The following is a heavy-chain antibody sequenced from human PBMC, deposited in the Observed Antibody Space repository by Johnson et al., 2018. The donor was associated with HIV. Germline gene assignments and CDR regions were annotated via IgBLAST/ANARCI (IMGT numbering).Heavy chain of an antibody. CDR3: TTDLASDAFDI. J-gene: IGHJ3*02. V-gene: IGHV3-15*01. CDR1: GFTFSNAW. CDR2: IKSKTDGGTT. Sequence: VQLVESGGGLVKPGGSLILSCAASGFTFSNAWMSWVRQAPGKGLEWVGRIKSKTDGGTTDYAAPVKGRFTISRDDSKNTLYLQMNSLKTEDTAVYYCTTDLASDAFDIWGQGTMVTVSS.